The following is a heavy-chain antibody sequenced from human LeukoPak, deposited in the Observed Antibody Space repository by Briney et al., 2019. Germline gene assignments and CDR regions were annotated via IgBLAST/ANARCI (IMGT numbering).Heavy chain of an antibody. CDR1: GFTFNNAR. J-gene: IGHJ4*02. D-gene: IGHD3-10*01. Sequence: GGSLRLSCAASGFTFNNARMSWVRQAPGKGLEWVSVIYSGGSTYYADSVKGRFTISRDNSKNTLYLQMNSLRAEDTAVYYCARGPRLLWFGELNGQLDYWGQGTLVTVSS. CDR3: ARGPRLLWFGELNGQLDY. V-gene: IGHV3-66*01. CDR2: IYSGGST.